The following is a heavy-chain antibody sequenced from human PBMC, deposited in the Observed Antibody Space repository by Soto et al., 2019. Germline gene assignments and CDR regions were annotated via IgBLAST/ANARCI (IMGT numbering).Heavy chain of an antibody. CDR3: ARGRTDIVVVVAATQVYYMDV. CDR1: GFTFSSYS. J-gene: IGHJ6*03. CDR2: ISSSSSYI. Sequence: GGSLRLSCAASGFTFSSYSMNWVRQAPGKGLEWVSSISSSSSYIYYADSVKGRFTISRDKAKNSLYLQMNSLRAEDTAVYYCARGRTDIVVVVAATQVYYMDVWGKGTTVTVSS. D-gene: IGHD2-15*01. V-gene: IGHV3-21*01.